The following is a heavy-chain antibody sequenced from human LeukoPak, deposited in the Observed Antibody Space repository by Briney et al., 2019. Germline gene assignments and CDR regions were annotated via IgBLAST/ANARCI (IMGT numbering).Heavy chain of an antibody. J-gene: IGHJ4*02. D-gene: IGHD3-22*01. V-gene: IGHV1-2*02. CDR3: ARGTNYYDSSGLFPGDY. Sequence: ASVKVSCKASGYTFTAYYMHWVRQAPGQGLEWMGWINPNSGGTNYAQKFQGRVTMTRDTSISTAYMELSRLRSDDTAVYYCARGTNYYDSSGLFPGDYWGQGTLVTVSS. CDR2: INPNSGGT. CDR1: GYTFTAYY.